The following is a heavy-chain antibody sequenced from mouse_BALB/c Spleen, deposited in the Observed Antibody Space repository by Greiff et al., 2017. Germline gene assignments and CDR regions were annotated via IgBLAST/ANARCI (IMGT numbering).Heavy chain of an antibody. CDR1: GFNIKDTY. J-gene: IGHJ2*01. Sequence: DVQLQESGAELVKPGASVKLSCTASGFNIKDTYMHWVKQRPEQGLEWIGRIDPANGNTKYDPKFQGKATITADTSSNTAYLQLSSLTSEDTAVYYCARADGYYDYFDYWGQGTTLTVSS. V-gene: IGHV14-3*02. CDR3: ARADGYYDYFDY. D-gene: IGHD2-3*01. CDR2: IDPANGNT.